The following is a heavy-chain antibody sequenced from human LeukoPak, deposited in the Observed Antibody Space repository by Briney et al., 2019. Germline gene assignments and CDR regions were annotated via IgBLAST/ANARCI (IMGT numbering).Heavy chain of an antibody. V-gene: IGHV3-23*01. J-gene: IGHJ6*02. CDR2: ISGSGGST. CDR1: GFALSSHW. CDR3: AKDDYSYYAMDV. Sequence: GGSLRLSCAASGFALSSHWMTWVRQAPGKGREWVSTISGSGGSTFYADSVKGRFTISRDNSRNTLYLQMNSLRAEDTAIYYCAKDDYSYYAMDVWGRGTTVTVSS.